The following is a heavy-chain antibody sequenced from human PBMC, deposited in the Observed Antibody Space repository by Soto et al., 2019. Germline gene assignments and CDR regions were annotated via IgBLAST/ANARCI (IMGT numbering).Heavy chain of an antibody. D-gene: IGHD6-19*01. CDR2: IKSKTDGGTT. V-gene: IGHV3-15*07. CDR1: GFIFSDAW. J-gene: IGHJ4*02. Sequence: GGSLRLSCAASGFIFSDAWINWVRQAPGKGLEWVGRIKSKTDGGTTDFAAPVKGRFAISRDDSRDMVYMQMNSLKTEDTAVYYCAKDRGGYSSGWFDYWGQGTLVTVSS. CDR3: AKDRGGYSSGWFDY.